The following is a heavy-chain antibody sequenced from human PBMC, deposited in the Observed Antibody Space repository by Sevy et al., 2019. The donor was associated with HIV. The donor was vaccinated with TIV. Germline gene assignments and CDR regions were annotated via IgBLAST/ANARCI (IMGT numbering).Heavy chain of an antibody. Sequence: SESLSLTCTVSGGSISDHYWSWIRQPPGKGLEWIGYFYYGSGTTNYDPSLKSRVTISIDTSKNQFSLKVGSVTAADTAVYYCAGQGATLTTLYAFHIWGQGTMVTVPS. CDR2: FYYGSGTT. J-gene: IGHJ3*02. D-gene: IGHD4-4*01. CDR1: GGSISDHY. V-gene: IGHV4-59*08. CDR3: AGQGATLTTLYAFHI.